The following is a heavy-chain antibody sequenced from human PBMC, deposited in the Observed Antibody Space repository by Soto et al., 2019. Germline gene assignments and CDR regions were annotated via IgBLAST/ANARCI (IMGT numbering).Heavy chain of an antibody. CDR1: GGSISSGGTY. CDR2: IYYNGNT. Sequence: SETLSLTCTVSGGSISSGGTYWSWIRQHPGKGLEWIGYIYYNGNTYSNPSLKSRVTISVDTSKNQFSLKLSSVTAADTAVYYCARHAATMLRGVIIGTPNWFDPWGQRTLVTVSS. J-gene: IGHJ5*02. CDR3: ARHAATMLRGVIIGTPNWFDP. V-gene: IGHV4-31*03. D-gene: IGHD3-10*01.